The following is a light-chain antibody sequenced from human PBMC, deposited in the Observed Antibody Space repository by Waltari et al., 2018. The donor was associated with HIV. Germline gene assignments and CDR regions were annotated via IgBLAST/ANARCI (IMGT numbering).Light chain of an antibody. CDR1: QGIGSS. J-gene: IGKJ4*01. CDR3: QQFNTYPLT. Sequence: AIQLTQSPSSLSVSIGDRVTITCRASQGIGSSLAWHQQKPGNAPKLLIYDASSLKSGVPSRFRGRWSGTDFTLTISSLQPEDFAIYYCQQFNTYPLTFGGGTKVEIK. V-gene: IGKV1-13*02. CDR2: DAS.